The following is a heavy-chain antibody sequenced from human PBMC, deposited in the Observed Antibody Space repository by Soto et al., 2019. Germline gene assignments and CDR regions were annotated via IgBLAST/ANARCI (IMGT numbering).Heavy chain of an antibody. J-gene: IGHJ3*02. CDR1: GFTFSNYW. CDR3: ARRGAGFDI. CDR2: INSDGSST. D-gene: IGHD6-19*01. V-gene: IGHV3-74*01. Sequence: LRLSCAASGFTFSNYWMHWVRQAPGKGLVWVSRINSDGSSTTYADSVKGRFTISRDNAKNTLYLEMNSLRAEDTAVYYCARRGAGFDIWGQGTMVTVSS.